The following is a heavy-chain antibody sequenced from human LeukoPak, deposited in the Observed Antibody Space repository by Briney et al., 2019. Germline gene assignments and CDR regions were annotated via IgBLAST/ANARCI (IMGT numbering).Heavy chain of an antibody. D-gene: IGHD3-10*01. V-gene: IGHV4-61*01. Sequence: SGTLSLTCTVSGDSVSSGNYYLTWIRQPPGKGLDWITYMSPSGTTKYNPSLKSRVTISVDRSKNQFSLKLSSVTAADTAVYYCASTLWFGELFLGLDVWGQGTTVTVSS. J-gene: IGHJ6*02. CDR1: GDSVSSGNYY. CDR2: MSPSGTT. CDR3: ASTLWFGELFLGLDV.